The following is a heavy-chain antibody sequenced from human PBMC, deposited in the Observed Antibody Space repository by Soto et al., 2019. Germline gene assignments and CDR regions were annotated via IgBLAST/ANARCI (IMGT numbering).Heavy chain of an antibody. D-gene: IGHD3-10*02. CDR2: INPNSGGT. Sequence: ASVKVSCKASGYTFTGYQMHWVRQAPGQGLEWMGWINPNSGGTNYAQKFQGRVTMTRDTSISTAYMEVSRLRSDDTAVYFCARDANYEYVPYYFDYWGQGALVTVSS. CDR1: GYTFTGYQ. CDR3: ARDANYEYVPYYFDY. V-gene: IGHV1-2*02. J-gene: IGHJ4*02.